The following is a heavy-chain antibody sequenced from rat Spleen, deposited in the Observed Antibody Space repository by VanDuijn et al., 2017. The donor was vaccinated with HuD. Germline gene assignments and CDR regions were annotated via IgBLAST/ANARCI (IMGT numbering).Heavy chain of an antibody. CDR1: GYSITSNY. J-gene: IGHJ4*01. CDR3: AKTTVAYYYIMDA. Sequence: EVQLQESGPGLVKPSQSLSLTCSVTGYSITSNYWGWIRKFPGNKMEWIGHISYSGSTSYNPSLKSRISITRDTSKNQFFRQVNSVTTEDTATYYCAKTTVAYYYIMDAWGQGASVTVSS. D-gene: IGHD1-3*01. CDR2: ISYSGST. V-gene: IGHV3-1*01.